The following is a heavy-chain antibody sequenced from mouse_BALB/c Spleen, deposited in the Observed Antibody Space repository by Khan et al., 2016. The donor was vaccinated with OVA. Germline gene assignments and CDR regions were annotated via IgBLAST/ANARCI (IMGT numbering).Heavy chain of an antibody. CDR3: AGYRFAY. CDR2: VNPYNGGT. Sequence: VQLQQSGPELVKPGASVKMSCKASGYKFTDYYVDWVRQTHGERFEWIGRVNPYNGGTTYNQKFKGKATLTVDKASGTAYMELNSLTSDDSSVYYCAGYRFAYGGQGTLVTVSA. V-gene: IGHV1-19*01. J-gene: IGHJ3*01. CDR1: GYKFTDYY.